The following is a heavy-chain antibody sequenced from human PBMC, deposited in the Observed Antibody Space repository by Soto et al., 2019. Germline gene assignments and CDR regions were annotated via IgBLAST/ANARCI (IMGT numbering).Heavy chain of an antibody. CDR1: GFTFSSYE. J-gene: IGHJ4*02. CDR2: ISSSGSTI. CDR3: ARAPRAARGPVDY. V-gene: IGHV3-48*03. D-gene: IGHD6-6*01. Sequence: GGSLRLSCAASGFTFSSYEMNWVRQAPGKGLEWVSYISSSGSTIYYADSVKGRFTISRDNAKNSLYLQMNSLRAEDTAVYYCARAPRAARGPVDYWGQGTLVTLTX.